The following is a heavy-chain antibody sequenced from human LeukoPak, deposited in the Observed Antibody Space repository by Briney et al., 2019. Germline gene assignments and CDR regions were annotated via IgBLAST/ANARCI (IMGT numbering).Heavy chain of an antibody. CDR1: GFTVSSNY. CDR2: IYSGGST. CDR3: ARDRARYCSSTSCYLYHGMDV. Sequence: GGSLRLSCAASGFTVSSNYMSWVRQAPGKGLEWVSVIYSGGSTYYADSVKGRFTISRDNSKNTLYLQMNSLRAEDTAVYYCARDRARYCSSTSCYLYHGMDVWGQGTTVTVSS. J-gene: IGHJ6*02. D-gene: IGHD2-2*01. V-gene: IGHV3-53*01.